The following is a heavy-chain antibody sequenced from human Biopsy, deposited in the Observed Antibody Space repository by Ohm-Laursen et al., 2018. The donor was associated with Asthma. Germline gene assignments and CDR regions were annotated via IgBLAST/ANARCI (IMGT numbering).Heavy chain of an antibody. V-gene: IGHV3-7*01. CDR1: GFTFGDYW. Sequence: SLRLSCTASGFTFGDYWMSWVRQVPGKGLEWVANIKHDGSEKNHVDSLKGRFTISRDNAKNSLCLQMNSHRAEDTAVYYCARTFHFWSPYHAEHYQLWGQGTLVTVSS. CDR2: IKHDGSEK. CDR3: ARTFHFWSPYHAEHYQL. D-gene: IGHD3-3*02. J-gene: IGHJ1*01.